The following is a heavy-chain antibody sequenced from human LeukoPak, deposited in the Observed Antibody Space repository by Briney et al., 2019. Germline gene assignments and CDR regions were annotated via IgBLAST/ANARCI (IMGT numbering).Heavy chain of an antibody. CDR2: ISGSGDST. CDR3: AKAYDNNGYILSYSDY. J-gene: IGHJ4*02. Sequence: PGGSLRLSCAASGFTFSSYGMNWVRQAPGKGLEWVSGISGSGDSTYYADSVKGHFTISRDNSKNTLYLQMNSLRAEDTAVYFCAKAYDNNGYILSYSDYWGQGTLVTV. V-gene: IGHV3-23*01. CDR1: GFTFSSYG. D-gene: IGHD3-22*01.